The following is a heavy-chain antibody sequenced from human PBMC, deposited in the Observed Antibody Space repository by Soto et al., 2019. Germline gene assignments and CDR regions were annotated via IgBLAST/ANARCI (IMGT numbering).Heavy chain of an antibody. CDR1: GYTFTSYD. CDR3: PREKTSYGMDV. CDR2: INPNSGNT. V-gene: IGHV1-8*01. J-gene: IGHJ6*02. Sequence: QVQLVQSGAEVKKPGASVKVSCKASGYTFTSYDINWVRQATGQGLEWMGWINPNSGNTGYAQKFQLRVTMTRNTSISTAYMELSSLSSEDTAVYYCPREKTSYGMDVWGQGTTVTVSS.